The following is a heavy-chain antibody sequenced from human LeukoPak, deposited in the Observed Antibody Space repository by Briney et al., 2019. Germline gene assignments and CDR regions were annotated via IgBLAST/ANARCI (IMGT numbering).Heavy chain of an antibody. CDR2: ISGSGGST. D-gene: IGHD2-2*01. CDR1: GFTFSSYA. Sequence: GGSLRLSCAASGFTFSSYAMSWVRQAPGKGLEWVSAISGSGGSTYYADSAKGRFTISRDNSKNTLYLQMNSLRAEDTAVYYCAKDYCSSTSCHMDYWGQGTLVTVSS. CDR3: AKDYCSSTSCHMDY. V-gene: IGHV3-23*01. J-gene: IGHJ4*02.